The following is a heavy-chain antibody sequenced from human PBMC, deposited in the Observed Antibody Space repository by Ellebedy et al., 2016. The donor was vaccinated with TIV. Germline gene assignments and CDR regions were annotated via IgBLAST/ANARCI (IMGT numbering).Heavy chain of an antibody. V-gene: IGHV3-21*01. J-gene: IGHJ4*02. D-gene: IGHD3-9*01. Sequence: GGSLRLSCAASGFTFSSYSMNWVRQAPGKGLEWVSSISSSSSYIYYADSVKGRFTISRDNAKNSLYLQMNSLRAEDTAVYYCARVSEDVTGYPLIYWGQGTLVTVSS. CDR3: ARVSEDVTGYPLIY. CDR2: ISSSSSYI. CDR1: GFTFSSYS.